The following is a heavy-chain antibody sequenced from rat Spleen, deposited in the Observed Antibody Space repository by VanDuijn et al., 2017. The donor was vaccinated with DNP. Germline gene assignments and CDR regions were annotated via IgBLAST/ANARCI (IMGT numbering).Heavy chain of an antibody. CDR2: INSRGDTT. V-gene: IGHV5-31*01. D-gene: IGHD1-7*01. CDR1: GFTFSNWW. CDR3: ARHDFRDPNDYYAMDA. Sequence: EVQLVESGGDLVQPGTSLKLSCVASGFTFSNWWMTWIRQVPGKGLEWIASINSRGDTTYYPDSVKGRFTISRENAKNILYLQMNSLRSEDTATYYCARHDFRDPNDYYAMDAWGQGTSVTVSS. J-gene: IGHJ4*01.